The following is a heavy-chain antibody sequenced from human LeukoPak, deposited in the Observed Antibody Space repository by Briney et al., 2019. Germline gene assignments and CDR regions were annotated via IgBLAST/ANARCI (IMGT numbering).Heavy chain of an antibody. CDR3: ASLRFLEWLFGE. J-gene: IGHJ4*02. V-gene: IGHV4-59*01. CDR1: GGSLSSYY. Sequence: PSETLSLTCTVSGGSLSSYYWSWIRQPPGKGLEWIGYIYYSGSTNYNPSLKSRVTISVDTSKNQSSLKLSSVTAADTAVYYCASLRFLEWLFGEWGQGTLVTVSS. D-gene: IGHD3-3*01. CDR2: IYYSGST.